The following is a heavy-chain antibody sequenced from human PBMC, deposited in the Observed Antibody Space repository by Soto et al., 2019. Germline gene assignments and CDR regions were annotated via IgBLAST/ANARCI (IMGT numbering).Heavy chain of an antibody. Sequence: EVQLVESGGGLVEPGGSLRLSCAASEFTFSSYSMNWVRQAPGKGREWVSYISSSSSTIYYADSVKGRFTISRDNAKNSLHLQMDGLRVEDTAMYYCARVHPDGDYPDNWGQGTLVTFSS. CDR3: ARVHPDGDYPDN. D-gene: IGHD4-17*01. V-gene: IGHV3-48*01. CDR2: ISSSSSTI. J-gene: IGHJ4*02. CDR1: EFTFSSYS.